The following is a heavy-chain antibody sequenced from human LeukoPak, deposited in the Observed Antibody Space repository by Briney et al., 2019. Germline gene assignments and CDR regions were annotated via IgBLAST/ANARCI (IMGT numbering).Heavy chain of an antibody. D-gene: IGHD6-19*01. CDR3: ARYCSGRIPLEDDY. V-gene: IGHV4-30-4*01. J-gene: IGHJ4*02. CDR1: GGSISSGDYY. Sequence: SETLSLTCTVSGGSISSGDYYWSWIRQPPGKGLEWIGYIYYSGSTYYNPSLKSRVTISVDTSKNQFSLKLSSVTAADTAVYYCARYCSGRIPLEDDYWGQGTLVTVSS. CDR2: IYYSGST.